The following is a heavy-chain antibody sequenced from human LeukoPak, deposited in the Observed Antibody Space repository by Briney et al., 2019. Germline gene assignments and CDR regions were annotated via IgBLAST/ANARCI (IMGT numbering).Heavy chain of an antibody. CDR3: VRGSCGIYCYFDY. Sequence: GGSLRLSCAASGFTFTTSAMHWVRQAPGKGLEWVAVISYDGSNKYYADSVKGRFTISKDDSKNTVYLQMNSLRAEDTAVYYCVRGSCGIYCYFDYWGQGALVTVSS. V-gene: IGHV3-30-3*01. CDR2: ISYDGSNK. J-gene: IGHJ4*02. D-gene: IGHD1-26*01. CDR1: GFTFTTSA.